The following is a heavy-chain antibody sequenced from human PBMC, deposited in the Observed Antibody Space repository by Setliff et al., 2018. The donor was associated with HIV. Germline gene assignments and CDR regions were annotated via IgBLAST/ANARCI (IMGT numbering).Heavy chain of an antibody. Sequence: PSETLSLTCTVSGGSFSTYYWSWIRQPPGKGLEWIGYIFYSGSTNYNPSLKSRVTIPVDTSKNQFSLKLSSVTPADTAVYYCARSNSIKGYSCGPDAFDIWGQGTMVTVSS. V-gene: IGHV4-59*01. CDR2: IFYSGST. J-gene: IGHJ3*02. D-gene: IGHD5-18*01. CDR3: ARSNSIKGYSCGPDAFDI. CDR1: GGSFSTYY.